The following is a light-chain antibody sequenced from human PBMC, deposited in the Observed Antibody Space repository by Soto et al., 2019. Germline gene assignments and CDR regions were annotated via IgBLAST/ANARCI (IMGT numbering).Light chain of an antibody. J-gene: IGKJ3*01. V-gene: IGKV3-15*01. CDR2: GAS. Sequence: EIVMTQSPATLPVSPGERATLSCRASQSVSSNLAWYQQRPGQAPRLLIYGASTRATGIPARFSGSGSGTEFTLPISSLQSEDFAIYYCQQYNNWPPFTFGPGTKVDIK. CDR1: QSVSSN. CDR3: QQYNNWPPFT.